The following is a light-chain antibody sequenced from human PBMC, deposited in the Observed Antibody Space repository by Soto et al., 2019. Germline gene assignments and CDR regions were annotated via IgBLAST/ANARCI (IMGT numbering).Light chain of an antibody. V-gene: IGKV1-12*01. CDR1: QGISSW. CDR3: QQSYSTPLT. CDR2: AAS. J-gene: IGKJ1*01. Sequence: DIQMPQSPCSVSGSLVYRVTITCLASQGISSWLAWNQQKPGKAPKLLIYAASSLQSGGPSRFSGSGSGTDFSLTISSLQPDDFATYYCQQSYSTPLTFGQGTKV.